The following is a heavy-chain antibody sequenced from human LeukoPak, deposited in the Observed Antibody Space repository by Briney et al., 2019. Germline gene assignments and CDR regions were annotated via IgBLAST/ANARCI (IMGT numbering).Heavy chain of an antibody. V-gene: IGHV4-39*07. CDR1: GGPLSTSLYY. CDR3: ARARPATAIVPYYFDY. Sequence: PSETLSLTCSVSGGPLSTSLYYWGWIRQPPGKGLEWIGDIYYTGGTSYNPSLKSRVTISVDTSKNQFSLKLSSVTAADTAVYYCARARPATAIVPYYFDYWGQGTLVTVSS. CDR2: IYYTGGT. D-gene: IGHD2-21*02. J-gene: IGHJ4*02.